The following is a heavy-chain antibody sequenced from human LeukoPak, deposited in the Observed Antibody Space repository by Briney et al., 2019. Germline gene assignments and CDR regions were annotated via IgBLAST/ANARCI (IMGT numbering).Heavy chain of an antibody. V-gene: IGHV3-23*01. Sequence: PGGSLRLSCAASGFTFSSYAMSWVRQAPGKGLEWVSAISGSGGSTYYADSVKGRFTISRDNSKNTLCLQMNSLGAEDTAVYYCAKRPAYSYGAYFDYWGQGTLVTVSS. CDR3: AKRPAYSYGAYFDY. J-gene: IGHJ4*02. CDR2: ISGSGGST. D-gene: IGHD5-18*01. CDR1: GFTFSSYA.